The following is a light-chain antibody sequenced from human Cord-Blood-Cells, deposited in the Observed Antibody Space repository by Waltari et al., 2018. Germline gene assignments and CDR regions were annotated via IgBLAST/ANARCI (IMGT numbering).Light chain of an antibody. V-gene: IGLV2-14*01. J-gene: IGLJ1*01. CDR1: SSDVGGYNH. CDR2: EVS. CDR3: SSYTSSSTLDV. Sequence: QSALTQPASVSWSLGQSITISCTGTSSDVGGYNHVSWYQQHPGKAPKLMIYEVSNRPSGVSNRFSGSKSGNTASLTISGLQAEDEADYYCSSYTSSSTLDVFGTGTKVTVL.